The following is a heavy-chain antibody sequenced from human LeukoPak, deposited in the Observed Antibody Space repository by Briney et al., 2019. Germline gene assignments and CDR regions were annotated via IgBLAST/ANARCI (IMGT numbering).Heavy chain of an antibody. CDR3: AKDNRRHYTSGPNPDSLH. CDR2: IHRSGTAI. J-gene: IGHJ4*02. Sequence: GGSLRLSCTASGFTFSDYSFTWTRQAPGKGLEWVSYIHRSGTAIYYRDSVKGRFTISRDNAKNSLYLQMNSLRVEDTAFYYCAKDNRRHYTSGPNPDSLHWGQGALVTVSS. CDR1: GFTFSDYS. V-gene: IGHV3-11*01. D-gene: IGHD6-19*01.